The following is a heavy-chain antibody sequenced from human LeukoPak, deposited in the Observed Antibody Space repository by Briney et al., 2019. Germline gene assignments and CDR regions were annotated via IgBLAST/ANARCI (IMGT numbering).Heavy chain of an antibody. Sequence: GGSLRLSCADSGFTFSDYYMSWIRQAPAKGLEWVSYISTSSSYTNNADSVRGRFTISRDNAKNSLYLQMNSLRAEDTAVYFCARADYGDYGGYYFDYWGQGTLVTVSS. J-gene: IGHJ4*02. CDR3: ARADYGDYGGYYFDY. CDR2: ISTSSSYT. D-gene: IGHD4-17*01. V-gene: IGHV3-11*06. CDR1: GFTFSDYY.